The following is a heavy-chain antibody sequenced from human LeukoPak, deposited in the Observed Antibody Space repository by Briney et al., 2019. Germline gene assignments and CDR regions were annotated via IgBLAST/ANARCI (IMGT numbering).Heavy chain of an antibody. CDR2: IYYSGST. V-gene: IGHV4-59*01. CDR1: GGSISSYY. Sequence: SETLSLTCTVSGGSISSYYWRWIRQPPGKGLEWIGYIYYSGSTNYNPSLKSRVTISVDTSKNQFSLKLSSVTAADTAVYYCARALAGTGPRSPWFDPWGQGTLVTVSS. J-gene: IGHJ5*02. D-gene: IGHD6-13*01. CDR3: ARALAGTGPRSPWFDP.